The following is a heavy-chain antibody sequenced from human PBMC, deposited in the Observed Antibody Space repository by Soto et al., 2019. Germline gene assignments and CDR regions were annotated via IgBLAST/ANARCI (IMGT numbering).Heavy chain of an antibody. CDR1: GGSISRYY. CDR3: ARGPHGISMVSGDHGDN. V-gene: IGHV4-59*01. J-gene: IGHJ3*02. Sequence: SETLSLTCTVSGGSISRYYWSWSLQPPGKGLEWIGYIYYSGSTNYNPSLKSRVTISVDTSKNQFSLKLSSVTAADTAVYYCARGPHGISMVSGDHGDNCVQGTRNTVSS. D-gene: IGHD3-10*01. CDR2: IYYSGST.